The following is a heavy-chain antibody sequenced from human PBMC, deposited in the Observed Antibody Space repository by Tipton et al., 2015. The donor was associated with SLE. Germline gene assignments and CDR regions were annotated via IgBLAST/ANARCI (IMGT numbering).Heavy chain of an antibody. CDR3: ARDSLGWLDP. D-gene: IGHD3-10*01. Sequence: QSGPEVKKPGASVKVSCKASGFTLTRYAMSWVRQAPGQGLEWMGWINTNTGTPTYAQGFTGRFVFSLDTSVSTAYLQISSLQAEDTAVYYCARDSLGWLDPWGQGTLVTVSS. J-gene: IGHJ5*02. V-gene: IGHV7-4-1*02. CDR2: INTNTGTP. CDR1: GFTLTRYA.